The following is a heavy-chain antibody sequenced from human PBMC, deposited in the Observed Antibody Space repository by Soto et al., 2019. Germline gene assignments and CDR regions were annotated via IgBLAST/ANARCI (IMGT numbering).Heavy chain of an antibody. CDR2: ISYDGSNK. D-gene: IGHD2-8*02. J-gene: IGHJ6*02. Sequence: GGSLRLSCAASGFTFSSYAIHWVRQAPGKGLEWVAVISYDGSNKYYADSVKGRFTISRDNSKNPLYLQMNSPRAEDTAVYYCARDKVVSDPGMDVWGQGTTVTVSS. V-gene: IGHV3-30-3*01. CDR1: GFTFSSYA. CDR3: ARDKVVSDPGMDV.